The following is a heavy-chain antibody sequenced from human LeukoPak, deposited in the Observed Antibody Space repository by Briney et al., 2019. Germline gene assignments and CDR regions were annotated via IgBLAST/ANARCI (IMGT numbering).Heavy chain of an antibody. J-gene: IGHJ5*02. V-gene: IGHV1-2*02. CDR2: INPNSGGT. D-gene: IGHD3-22*01. CDR1: GYTFTGYY. Sequence: ASVKVSCKASGYTFTGYYMHWVRQAPGQGLEWMGWINPNSGGTNYAQKFQGRVTMTRDTSISTAYMELSRLRSDDTAVYYCARGDYDSSGYYPENWFDPWGQGTLVTVSP. CDR3: ARGDYDSSGYYPENWFDP.